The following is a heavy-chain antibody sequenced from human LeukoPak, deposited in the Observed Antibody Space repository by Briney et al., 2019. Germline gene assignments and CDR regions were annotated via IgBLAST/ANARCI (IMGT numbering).Heavy chain of an antibody. V-gene: IGHV3-74*01. CDR1: GFSFTIHW. CDR3: VRVGSGTTRDY. CDR2: ISSDGSST. D-gene: IGHD1-14*01. J-gene: IGHJ4*02. Sequence: GGSLRLSCAASGFSFTIHWMHWVRQAPGKGLVWVSRISSDGSSTSYADSVKGRFTMSRDNAKNTLYLQMNSLRAEDTAVYYCVRVGSGTTRDYWGQGTLATVSS.